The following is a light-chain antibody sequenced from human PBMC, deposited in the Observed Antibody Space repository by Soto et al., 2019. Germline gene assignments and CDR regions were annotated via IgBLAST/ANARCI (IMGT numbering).Light chain of an antibody. Sequence: ERVMTQFPATLSVYPGERATLSCRASQSVSSNLAWYQQKPGQAPRLLIYGASTRATGIPARFSGSGSGTEFTLTISSLQSEDFAVYYCQQYNNWPLTFGGGTKVDIK. CDR3: QQYNNWPLT. CDR1: QSVSSN. CDR2: GAS. V-gene: IGKV3-15*01. J-gene: IGKJ4*01.